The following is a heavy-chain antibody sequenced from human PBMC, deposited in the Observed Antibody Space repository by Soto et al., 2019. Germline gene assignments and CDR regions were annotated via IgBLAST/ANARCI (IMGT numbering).Heavy chain of an antibody. V-gene: IGHV1-69*01. CDR1: GLPFSSYS. J-gene: IGHJ4*02. CDR2: IISIFGTA. CDR3: ARDGGRHAGGIDY. Sequence: QVQLVQAGAEVKKPGSSVTVSCKASGLPFSSYSINQVRQAPGLGLESLGEIISIFGTANYAQKFHGRATITADESTSTAYMELSSLRSEDTAVYYCARDGGRHAGGIDYWGQGTLVTVSS. D-gene: IGHD1-26*01.